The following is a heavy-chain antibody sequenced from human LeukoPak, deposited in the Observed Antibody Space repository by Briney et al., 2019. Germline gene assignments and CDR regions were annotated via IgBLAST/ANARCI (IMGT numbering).Heavy chain of an antibody. CDR1: GFTFSSYA. D-gene: IGHD1-14*01. J-gene: IGHJ4*02. Sequence: GGSLRLSCAASGFTFSSYAMHWVRQAPGKGLEYVSAISSNGGSTSYANSVKGRFTISRDNSKNTLYLQMNSLRAEDTAVYYCAKDWRLGGNLKDYWGQGTLVTVSS. V-gene: IGHV3-64*01. CDR2: ISSNGGST. CDR3: AKDWRLGGNLKDY.